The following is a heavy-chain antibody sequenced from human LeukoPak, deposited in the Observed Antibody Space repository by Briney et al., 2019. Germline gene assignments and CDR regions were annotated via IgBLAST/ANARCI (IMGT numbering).Heavy chain of an antibody. D-gene: IGHD3-9*01. Sequence: PGRSLRLSCAASGFSFDDYAMHWVRQVPGKGLEWVSGISWNSGSIGYEDSVKGRFTICRDNAKNSLYLQMNSLRAEDTALYYCAKSIPPWRYFNCLSPLHYYYGRDVWGQKTTLTVSS. CDR2: ISWNSGSI. V-gene: IGHV3-9*01. CDR3: AKSIPPWRYFNCLSPLHYYYGRDV. J-gene: IGHJ6*01. CDR1: GFSFDDYA.